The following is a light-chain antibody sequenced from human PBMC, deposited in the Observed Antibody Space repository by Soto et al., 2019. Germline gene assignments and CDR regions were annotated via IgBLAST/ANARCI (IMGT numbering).Light chain of an antibody. Sequence: MTQSPATLSVTPGERATLSCRASQSVGSNLAWYQQKPGQAPRLLIYGASTRATGIPARFSGSGSGTEFTLTISSLQSEDFAVYYCQQYNNWPPWTFGQGTKVDI. J-gene: IGKJ1*01. V-gene: IGKV3-15*01. CDR3: QQYNNWPPWT. CDR1: QSVGSN. CDR2: GAS.